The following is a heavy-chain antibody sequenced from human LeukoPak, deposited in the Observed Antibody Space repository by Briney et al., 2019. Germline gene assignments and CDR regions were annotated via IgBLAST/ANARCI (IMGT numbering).Heavy chain of an antibody. Sequence: ASVKVSCKASGYTFTSYYMHWVRQAPGQGLEWMGIINPSGGSTSYAQKFQGRVTMTRDMSTSTVYMELSSLRSEDTAVYYCARGFPSWNYEGKNWFDPWGQGTLVTVSS. D-gene: IGHD1-7*01. CDR1: GYTFTSYY. J-gene: IGHJ5*02. CDR3: ARGFPSWNYEGKNWFDP. CDR2: INPSGGST. V-gene: IGHV1-46*01.